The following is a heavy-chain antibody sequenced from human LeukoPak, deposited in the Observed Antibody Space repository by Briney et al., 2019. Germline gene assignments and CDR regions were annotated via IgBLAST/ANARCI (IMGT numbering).Heavy chain of an antibody. V-gene: IGHV4-31*03. CDR1: GGSISSGGYY. J-gene: IGHJ5*02. CDR2: IYYSGST. CDR3: ARNSRSGYWFDP. Sequence: KPSETLSLTCTVSGGSISSGGYYWSWIRQHPGKGLEWIGYIYYSGSTYYNPSLKSRVAISVDTSKNQFSLKLSSVTAADTAVYYCARNSRSGYWFDPWGQGTLVTVSS. D-gene: IGHD3-10*01.